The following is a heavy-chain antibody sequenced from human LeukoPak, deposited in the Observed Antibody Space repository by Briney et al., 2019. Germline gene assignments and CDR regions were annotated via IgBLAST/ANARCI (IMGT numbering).Heavy chain of an antibody. Sequence: PSETLSLTCTVSGGSISSGSYYWSWIRQPAGKGLEWIGRIYTSGSTNYNPSLKSRVTISVDTSKNQFSLKLSSVTAADTAVYYCARTCPAGTCSGGRGGFDPWGQGTLVTVSS. D-gene: IGHD2-15*01. CDR1: GGSISSGSYY. CDR2: IYTSGST. CDR3: ARTCPAGTCSGGRGGFDP. V-gene: IGHV4-61*02. J-gene: IGHJ5*02.